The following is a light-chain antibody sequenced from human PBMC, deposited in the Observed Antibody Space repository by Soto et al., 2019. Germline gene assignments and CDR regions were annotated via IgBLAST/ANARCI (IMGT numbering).Light chain of an antibody. V-gene: IGKV3-20*01. J-gene: IGKJ4*01. CDR3: QHYDHWPLT. Sequence: EIVLTQSPGTLSLSPGERATLSCRASQSVSNNYLAWYQQKPGQAPRLLIYGASNRATGIPDRFSGSGSGTDFTLTISSLQSGDFALYFCQHYDHWPLTFGGGTKVDIK. CDR1: QSVSNNY. CDR2: GAS.